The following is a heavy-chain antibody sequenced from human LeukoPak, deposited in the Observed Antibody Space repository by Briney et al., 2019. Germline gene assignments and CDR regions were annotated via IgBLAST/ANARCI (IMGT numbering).Heavy chain of an antibody. Sequence: GGSLRLSCEASGFTFSGYWMSWVRQAPGKGPEGVANINEDGTRNAYVASVKGRFTISRENARNSVYLQMNSLRAEDTAVYYCVVQCGSECYSGGYSWGQGTLVTVSS. D-gene: IGHD2-21*01. CDR1: GFTFSGYW. J-gene: IGHJ4*02. CDR3: VVQCGSECYSGGYS. CDR2: INEDGTRN. V-gene: IGHV3-7*01.